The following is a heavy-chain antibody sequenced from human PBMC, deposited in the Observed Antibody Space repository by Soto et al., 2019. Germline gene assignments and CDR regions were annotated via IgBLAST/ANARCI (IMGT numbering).Heavy chain of an antibody. CDR2: IYSGGST. CDR1: GFTVSSNY. CDR3: ARDRIPTGMDV. J-gene: IGHJ6*02. V-gene: IGHV3-66*01. Sequence: EVQLVESGGGLVQPGGSLRLSCAASGFTVSSNYMSWVRQAPGKGLEWVSVIYSGGSTYYADSVKGRFTISRDNSKNTLYLHMNRLRAEDTDVYYCARDRIPTGMDVWGQGTTVTVSS.